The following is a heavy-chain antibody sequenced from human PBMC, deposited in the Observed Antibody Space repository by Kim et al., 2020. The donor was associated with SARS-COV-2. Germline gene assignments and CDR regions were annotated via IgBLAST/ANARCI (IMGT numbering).Heavy chain of an antibody. CDR3: AKDRGGSYYEADY. CDR2: ISYDGSNK. CDR1: GFTFSSYG. Sequence: GGSLRLSCAASGFTFSSYGMHWVRQAPGKGLEWVAVISYDGSNKYYADSVKGRFTISRDNSKNTLYLQMNSLRAEDTAVYYCAKDRGGSYYEADYWGQGTLVTVSS. D-gene: IGHD1-26*01. J-gene: IGHJ4*02. V-gene: IGHV3-30*18.